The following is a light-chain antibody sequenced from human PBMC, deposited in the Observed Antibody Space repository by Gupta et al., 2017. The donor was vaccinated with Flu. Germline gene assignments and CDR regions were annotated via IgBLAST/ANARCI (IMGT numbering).Light chain of an antibody. Sequence: QSVLTQPPSASGTPGQRVTISCSGSSSNIGDNTVHWYQQLPGTAPKLLIYSNNHRPSGVPDRFSSSKSGTSASLAISGLQAEDEADYYCAAWDDSRNGWVFGGGTKLTVL. CDR2: SNN. CDR1: SSNIGDNT. CDR3: AAWDDSRNGWV. V-gene: IGLV1-44*01. J-gene: IGLJ3*02.